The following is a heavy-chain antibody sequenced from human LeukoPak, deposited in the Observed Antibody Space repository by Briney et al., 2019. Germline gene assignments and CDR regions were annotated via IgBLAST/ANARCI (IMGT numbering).Heavy chain of an antibody. Sequence: SETLSLTCAVYGGSFSGYYWSWIRQPPGKGLEWIGEINHSGSTNYNPSLKSRVTISVDTSRNQFSLELSSVTAADTAVYYCARGLDYYGSGSQGYYFDYWGQGTLVTVSS. V-gene: IGHV4-34*01. D-gene: IGHD3-10*01. CDR1: GGSFSGYY. CDR3: ARGLDYYGSGSQGYYFDY. CDR2: INHSGST. J-gene: IGHJ4*02.